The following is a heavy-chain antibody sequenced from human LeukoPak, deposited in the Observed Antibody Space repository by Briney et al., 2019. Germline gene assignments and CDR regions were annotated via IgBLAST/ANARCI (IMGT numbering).Heavy chain of an antibody. CDR3: ARSYYDILTGYYKRVRFLNWFDP. Sequence: SETLSLTCAVYGGSFSGYYWSWIRQPPGKGLEWIGEINHSGSTNYNPSLKSRVTISVDTSKNQFSLKLSSVTAADPAVYYCARSYYDILTGYYKRVRFLNWFDPWGQGTLVTVSS. V-gene: IGHV4-34*01. D-gene: IGHD3-9*01. CDR2: INHSGST. CDR1: GGSFSGYY. J-gene: IGHJ5*02.